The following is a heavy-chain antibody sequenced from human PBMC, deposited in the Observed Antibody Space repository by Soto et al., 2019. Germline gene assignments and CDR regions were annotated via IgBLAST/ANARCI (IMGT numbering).Heavy chain of an antibody. V-gene: IGHV4-39*01. Sequence: QLQLQESGPGLVKPSETLSLTCTVSVGSIRSNRYYWGWIRQPPGKGLEWIGTIYYSGTTYYNPSLESRVTISVDTSKNQFSLKLSSVTAADTAVYYCARHPLHNYDSAWKAFDIWGQGTMVTVSS. CDR3: ARHPLHNYDSAWKAFDI. J-gene: IGHJ3*02. D-gene: IGHD3-22*01. CDR2: IYYSGTT. CDR1: VGSIRSNRYY.